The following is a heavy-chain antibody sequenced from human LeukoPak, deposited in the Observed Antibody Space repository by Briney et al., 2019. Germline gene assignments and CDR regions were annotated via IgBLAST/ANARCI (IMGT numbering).Heavy chain of an antibody. CDR2: IYHSGST. CDR1: GYSISSGYY. CDR3: ASTVITMVRGVIYTGADWYFDL. D-gene: IGHD3-10*01. V-gene: IGHV4-38-2*02. Sequence: SETLSLTCTVSGYSISSGYYWGWIRQPPGKGLEWIGSIYHSGSTYYNPSLKSRVTISVDTSKNQFSLKLSSVTAADTAVYYCASTVITMVRGVIYTGADWYFDLWGRGTLVTVSS. J-gene: IGHJ2*01.